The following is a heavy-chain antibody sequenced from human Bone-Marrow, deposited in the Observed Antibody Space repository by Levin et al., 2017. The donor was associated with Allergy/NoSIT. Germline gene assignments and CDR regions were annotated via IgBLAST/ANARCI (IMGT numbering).Heavy chain of an antibody. V-gene: IGHV3-21*01. CDR1: GFTFSSYT. Sequence: GGSLRLSCAASGFTFSSYTMNWVRQAPGKGLEWVSSITYNGDNTHYADSAKGRFTISRDNAKNSLFLQMNSLRAEDTAVYYCARALPLQVWLLYYGMDVWGHGTTVTVSS. D-gene: IGHD5-24*01. CDR2: ITYNGDNT. CDR3: ARALPLQVWLLYYGMDV. J-gene: IGHJ6*02.